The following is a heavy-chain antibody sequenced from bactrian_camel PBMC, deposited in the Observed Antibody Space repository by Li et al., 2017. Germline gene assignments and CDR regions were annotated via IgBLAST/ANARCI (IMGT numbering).Heavy chain of an antibody. D-gene: IGHD5*01. Sequence: VQLVESGGGLVQPGGSLRLSCAASGFSFSTYATTWVRQAPGKGLEWVSAISWNGDTTNYADSVKGRFTISRDNAKNTVYLQMNSLKSEDTALYYCATYKSGSFYYWGQGTQVTVS. J-gene: IGHJ4*01. CDR3: ATYKSGSFYY. CDR1: GFSFSTYA. V-gene: IGHV3S40*01. CDR2: ISWNGDTT.